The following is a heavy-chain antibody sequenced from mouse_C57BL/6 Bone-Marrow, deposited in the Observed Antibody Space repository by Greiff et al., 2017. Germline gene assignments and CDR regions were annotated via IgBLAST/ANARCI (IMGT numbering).Heavy chain of an antibody. V-gene: IGHV1-55*01. CDR2: IYPGSGST. D-gene: IGHD2-5*01. Sequence: QVQLQQPGAALVMPGASVKMSCKASGYTFTSYWITWVKQRPGQGLEWIGDIYPGSGSTNYNEKFKSKATLTVDTSSSTAYMQLSSLTSEDSAVYYCARSYCSNDWDLDDWGKGTTGTVSS. J-gene: IGHJ1*03. CDR1: GYTFTSYW. CDR3: ARSYCSNDWDLDD.